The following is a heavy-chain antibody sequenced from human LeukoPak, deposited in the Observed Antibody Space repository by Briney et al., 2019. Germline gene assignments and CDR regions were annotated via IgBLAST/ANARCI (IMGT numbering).Heavy chain of an antibody. CDR2: ISGSGGST. J-gene: IGHJ4*02. CDR1: GFTFSSYA. CDR3: AKSWIRGDPRYCSGGSCYSGYYFDY. V-gene: IGHV3-23*01. D-gene: IGHD2-15*01. Sequence: GGSLRLSCAASGFTFSSYAMSWVRQAPGKGLEWVSAISGSGGSTYYADSVKGRFTISRDNSKNTLYLQMNSLRAEDTAVYYCAKSWIRGDPRYCSGGSCYSGYYFDYWGQGTLVTVSS.